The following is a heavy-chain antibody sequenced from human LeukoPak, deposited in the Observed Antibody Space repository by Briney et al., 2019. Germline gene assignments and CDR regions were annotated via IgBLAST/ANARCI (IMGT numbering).Heavy chain of an antibody. CDR2: ISNDGSYK. CDR3: AKANAREFDY. CDR1: GFTFSDYY. D-gene: IGHD6-6*01. J-gene: IGHJ4*02. V-gene: IGHV3-30*18. Sequence: GGSLRLSCAASGFTFSDYYMSWVRQSPGKGLEWVAVISNDGSYKYLADSVKGRFTISRDNSKNTLYLQINTLRAEDTAMYYCAKANAREFDYWGQGTLVIVSS.